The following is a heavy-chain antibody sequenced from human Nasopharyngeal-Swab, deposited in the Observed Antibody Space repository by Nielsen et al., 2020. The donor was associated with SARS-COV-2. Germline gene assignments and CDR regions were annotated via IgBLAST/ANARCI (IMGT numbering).Heavy chain of an antibody. CDR2: IIPIFGTG. D-gene: IGHD2-2*01. CDR3: ARVVRYCSSTSCYFFDY. CDR1: GGTFNNYA. J-gene: IGHJ4*02. Sequence: SVKVSCKASGGTFNNYAINWVRQAPGQGLEWMGGIIPIFGTGKYAQKFQGRVTLTADESTSTAYMELSSLRSGDTAVYDCARVVRYCSSTSCYFFDYWGQGTLVTVSS. V-gene: IGHV1-69*13.